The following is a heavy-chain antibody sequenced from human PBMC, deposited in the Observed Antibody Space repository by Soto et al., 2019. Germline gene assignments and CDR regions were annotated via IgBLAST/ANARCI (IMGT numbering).Heavy chain of an antibody. J-gene: IGHJ4*02. CDR3: GRARRDYYGSGGYLFDY. CDR1: GGSISSYY. Sequence: PSETLSLTCTVSGGSISSYYWSWIRQPPGKGLEWIGYIYYSGSTNYNPSLKSRVTISVDTSKNRFSLRLGSVTAADSAVYYCGRARRDYYGSGGYLFDYWGQGTLVTVSS. V-gene: IGHV4-59*01. D-gene: IGHD3-10*01. CDR2: IYYSGST.